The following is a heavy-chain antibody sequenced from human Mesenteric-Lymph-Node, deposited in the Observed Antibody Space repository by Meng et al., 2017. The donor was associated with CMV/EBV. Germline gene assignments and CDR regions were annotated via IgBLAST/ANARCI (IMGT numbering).Heavy chain of an antibody. D-gene: IGHD4-11*01. Sequence: GESLKISCAASGFTFSSYAMHWVRQAPGKGLEWVAVISYDGSNKYHADSVKGRFTISRDNSKNTLYLQMNSLRAEDTAVYYCARDMNSNFLRYYYYYGMDVWGQGTTVTVSS. J-gene: IGHJ6*02. CDR3: ARDMNSNFLRYYYYYGMDV. CDR1: GFTFSSYA. CDR2: ISYDGSNK. V-gene: IGHV3-30-3*01.